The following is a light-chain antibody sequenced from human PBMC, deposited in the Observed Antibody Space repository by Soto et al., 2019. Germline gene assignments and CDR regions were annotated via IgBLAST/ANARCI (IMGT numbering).Light chain of an antibody. V-gene: IGKV3-20*01. J-gene: IGKJ5*01. Sequence: PGERATLSCRASQSVNSNLAWYQQKPGQAPRLLIYGASTRATGIPDRFSGSGSGTDFTLTISRLGPEDFAVYYCQQYGSSPFTFGQGTRLEIK. CDR2: GAS. CDR3: QQYGSSPFT. CDR1: QSVNSN.